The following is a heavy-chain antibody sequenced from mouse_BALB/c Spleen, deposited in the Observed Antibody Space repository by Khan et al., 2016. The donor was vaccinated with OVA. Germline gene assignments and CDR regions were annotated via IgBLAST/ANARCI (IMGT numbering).Heavy chain of an antibody. D-gene: IGHD4-1*01. CDR1: DYSFTSYW. Sequence: QVQLQQSGAELVRPGASVKLSCKASDYSFTSYWMNWVKQRPGQGLEWIDMIHPSDSETRLNQKFKDKATLTVDKSSNTAYMQLSSPTSEDSAVXYCALNWDEDYYFDYWGQGSTLTVSS. J-gene: IGHJ2*01. CDR2: IHPSDSET. CDR3: ALNWDEDYYFDY. V-gene: IGHV1S82*01.